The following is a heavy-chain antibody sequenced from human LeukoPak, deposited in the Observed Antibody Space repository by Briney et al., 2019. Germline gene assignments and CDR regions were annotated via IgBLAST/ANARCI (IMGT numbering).Heavy chain of an antibody. J-gene: IGHJ4*02. D-gene: IGHD3-22*01. CDR3: ARDGPYYYDSSGYSQLDY. CDR2: TYYRSKWYN. CDR1: GDSVSSNSAA. Sequence: PSQTLSLTCAISGDSVSSNSAAWNWIRQSGSRGLEWLGRTYYRSKWYNDYAVSVKSRITINPDTSKNQFSLQLNSVTPEDTAVYYCARDGPYYYDSSGYSQLDYWGQGTLVTVSS. V-gene: IGHV6-1*01.